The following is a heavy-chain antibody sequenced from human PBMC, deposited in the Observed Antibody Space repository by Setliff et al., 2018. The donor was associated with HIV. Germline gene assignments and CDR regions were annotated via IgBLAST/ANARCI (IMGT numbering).Heavy chain of an antibody. J-gene: IGHJ3*01. CDR2: INHSGKT. D-gene: IGHD1-26*01. V-gene: IGHV4-34*01. Sequence: SETLSLTCAVYGGSFSGYYWTWTRQPPGKGLEWIGDINHSGKTNYNRSLKSRVTISLDTSKNQFSLRLTSVTAADTAVYYCARHRGSYLDPLDVWGRGTMVTVSS. CDR1: GGSFSGYY. CDR3: ARHRGSYLDPLDV.